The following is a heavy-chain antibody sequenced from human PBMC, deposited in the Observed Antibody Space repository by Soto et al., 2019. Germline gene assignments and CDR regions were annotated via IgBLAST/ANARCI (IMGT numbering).Heavy chain of an antibody. D-gene: IGHD3-10*01. CDR2: IDWDDDK. CDR1: GFSLSTSGMC. V-gene: IGHV2-70*11. Sequence: SGPTLVNPTQTLTLTCTFSGFSLSTSGMCVSWIRQPPGKALEWLARIDWDDDKYYSTSLKTRLTISKDTSKNQVVLTMTNMDPVDTSTYYCARTLISPHYYYYYMDVWGKGTTVT. CDR3: ARTLISPHYYYYYMDV. J-gene: IGHJ6*03.